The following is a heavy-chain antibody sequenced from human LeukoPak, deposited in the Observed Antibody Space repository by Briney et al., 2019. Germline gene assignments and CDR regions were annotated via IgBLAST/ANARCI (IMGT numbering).Heavy chain of an antibody. D-gene: IGHD4-23*01. V-gene: IGHV3-74*01. CDR1: GFTFTNYW. Sequence: GGSLRLPCVASGFTFTNYWMHWVRQAPGKGLAWVARMNSDASSTSYADSVKGRFSISRDNAKKTLYLQMNSLRAEDTAVYYCARGPDYGGPLRGQGTLVTVSP. J-gene: IGHJ4*02. CDR2: MNSDASST. CDR3: ARGPDYGGPL.